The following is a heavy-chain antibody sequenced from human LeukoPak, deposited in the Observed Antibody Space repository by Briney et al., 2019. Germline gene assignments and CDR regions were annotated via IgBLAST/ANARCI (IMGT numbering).Heavy chain of an antibody. CDR2: IYYSRST. J-gene: IGHJ4*02. CDR3: ARDGYNSGYFDY. D-gene: IGHD5-24*01. V-gene: IGHV4-30-4*01. CDR1: GASLSKGGYH. Sequence: PSQTLSLTCIASGASLSKGGYHEQCIRDPPGEALEWIGYIYYSRSTSYSPSLKRRLTISVDTSKNQFSLKLSSVTAADTAVYYWARDGYNSGYFDYWGQGTLVTVSS.